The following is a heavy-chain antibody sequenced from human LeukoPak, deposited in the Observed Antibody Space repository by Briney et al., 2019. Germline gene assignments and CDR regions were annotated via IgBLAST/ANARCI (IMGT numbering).Heavy chain of an antibody. V-gene: IGHV5-51*01. CDR2: IHPGDSDT. CDR1: GYSFTSYW. J-gene: IGHJ4*02. Sequence: GESLKISCKGSGYSFTSYWIGWVRQMPGKGLEWMGIIHPGDSDTRYSPSFQGQVTISADKSINTAYLQWSSLKASDTAVYYCARRGSCSSTSCYEYFDYWGQGTLVTVSS. D-gene: IGHD2-2*01. CDR3: ARRGSCSSTSCYEYFDY.